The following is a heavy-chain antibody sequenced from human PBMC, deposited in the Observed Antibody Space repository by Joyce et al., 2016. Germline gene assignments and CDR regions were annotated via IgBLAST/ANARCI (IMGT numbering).Heavy chain of an antibody. CDR3: ARALVDGVTTWYSSPVDT. CDR2: TYCRSKWSN. Sequence: QVQLQQSGPGLVKPSQTLSLTCAISGATVSGNSAAWNWIRQSPSRGLEGLGRTYCRSKWSNDYAWSVKSRVTSNPDTSRNQFSLHLRSVTPEDTAVYCCARALVDGVTTWYSSPVDTWGQGTLVTVSS. V-gene: IGHV6-1*01. D-gene: IGHD2-21*02. CDR1: GATVSGNSAA. J-gene: IGHJ5*02.